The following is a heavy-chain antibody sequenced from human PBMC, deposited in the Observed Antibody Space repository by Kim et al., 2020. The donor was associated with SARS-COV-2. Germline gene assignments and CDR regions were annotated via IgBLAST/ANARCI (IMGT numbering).Heavy chain of an antibody. CDR3: ARTRITMIVVVTHFDY. J-gene: IGHJ4*02. Sequence: SLKSRFTISVDTSKNQFSLKLSSATAADTAVYYCARTRITMIVVVTHFDYWGQGTLVTVSS. D-gene: IGHD3-22*01. V-gene: IGHV4-31*02.